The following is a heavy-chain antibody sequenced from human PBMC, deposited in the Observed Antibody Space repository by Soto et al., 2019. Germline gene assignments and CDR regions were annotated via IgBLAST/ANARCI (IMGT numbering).Heavy chain of an antibody. D-gene: IGHD3-10*01. V-gene: IGHV3-30*18. J-gene: IGHJ4*02. CDR3: AKDTSYYYGSGSYPAHYYFDY. CDR1: GFDISSYG. Sequence: VGSLRLCCAASGFDISSYGMHWVRQAPGKGLEWVAVISYDGSKKYYADSVEGRFTISRDNSKNTLYLQMDSLRAEDTAVYYCAKDTSYYYGSGSYPAHYYFDYWAQGPLVTVSS. CDR2: ISYDGSKK.